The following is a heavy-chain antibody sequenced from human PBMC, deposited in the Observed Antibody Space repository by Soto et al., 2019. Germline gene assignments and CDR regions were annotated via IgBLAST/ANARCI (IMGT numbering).Heavy chain of an antibody. CDR3: ANVLRLDY. CDR1: GFTFSSYG. J-gene: IGHJ4*02. D-gene: IGHD2-8*01. CDR2: ISYDGSNK. Sequence: QVQLVESGGGVVQPGRSLRLSCAASGFTFSSYGMHWVRQAPGKGLEWVAVISYDGSNKYYADSVKGRFTISRDNSKNTLYLQMNSLRAAETAVYYCANVLRLDYWGQGTLVTVSS. V-gene: IGHV3-30*18.